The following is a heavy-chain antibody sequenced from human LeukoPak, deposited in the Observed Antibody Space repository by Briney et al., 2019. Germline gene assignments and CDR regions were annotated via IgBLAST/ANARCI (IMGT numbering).Heavy chain of an antibody. CDR1: GGSISSYY. CDR3: ARYMITFGGVMGYFDY. J-gene: IGHJ4*02. V-gene: IGHV4-4*07. Sequence: SETLSLTCTVSGGSISSYYWSWIRQPAGKGLEWIGRIYTSGSTNYNPPLKSRVTMSVDTSKNQFSLKLSSVTAADTAVYYCARYMITFGGVMGYFDYWGQGTLVTVSS. CDR2: IYTSGST. D-gene: IGHD3-16*01.